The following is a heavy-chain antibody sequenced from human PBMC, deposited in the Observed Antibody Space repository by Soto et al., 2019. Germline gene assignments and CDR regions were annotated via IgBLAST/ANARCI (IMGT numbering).Heavy chain of an antibody. CDR1: GGSISSYY. D-gene: IGHD3-3*01. CDR2: IYYSGST. J-gene: IGHJ6*03. CDR3: ARDFFLSDTGVVKPLRHYYYMDV. V-gene: IGHV4-59*01. Sequence: SETLSLTCTVSGGSISSYYWSWIRQPPGKGLEWIGYIYYSGSTNYNPSLKSRVTISVDTSKNQFSLKLSSVTAADTAVYYCARDFFLSDTGVVKPLRHYYYMDVWGKGTTVTVSS.